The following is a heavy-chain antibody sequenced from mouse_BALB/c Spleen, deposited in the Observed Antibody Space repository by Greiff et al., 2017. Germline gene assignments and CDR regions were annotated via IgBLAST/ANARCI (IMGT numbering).Heavy chain of an antibody. CDR2: IYPGSGST. V-gene: IGHV1S22*01. D-gene: IGHD1-1*02. CDR3: TRRIYGGAMDY. J-gene: IGHJ4*01. Sequence: LQQPGSELVRPGASVKLSCKASGYTFTSYWMHWVKQRPGQGLEWIGNIYPGSGSTNYDEKFKSKATLTVDTSSSTAYMQLSSLTSEDSAVYYCTRRIYGGAMDYWGQGTSVTVSS. CDR1: GYTFTSYW.